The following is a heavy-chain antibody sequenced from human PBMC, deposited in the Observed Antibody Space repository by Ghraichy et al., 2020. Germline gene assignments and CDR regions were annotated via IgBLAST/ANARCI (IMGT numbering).Heavy chain of an antibody. CDR3: ARHASDDSSGLGGLYYYYYYMDV. V-gene: IGHV4-59*08. Sequence: GSLRLSCTVSGGSISSYYWSWIRQPPGKGLEWIGYIYYSGSTNYNPSLKSRVTISVDTSKNQFSLKLSSVTAADTAVYYCARHASDDSSGLGGLYYYYYYMDVWGKGTTVTVSS. D-gene: IGHD3-22*01. CDR2: IYYSGST. CDR1: GGSISSYY. J-gene: IGHJ6*03.